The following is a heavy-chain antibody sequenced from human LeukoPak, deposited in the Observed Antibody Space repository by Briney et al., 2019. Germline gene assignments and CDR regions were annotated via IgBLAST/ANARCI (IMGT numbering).Heavy chain of an antibody. D-gene: IGHD6-13*01. J-gene: IGHJ4*02. CDR3: ASWYSSSWPYFDY. CDR1: GGSFSGYY. CDR2: INHSGST. Sequence: SETLSLTCAVYGGSFSGYYWSWIRQPPGKGLEWIGEINHSGSTNYNPSLKSRVTISVDTSKNQFSLKLSSVTAADTAVYYCASWYSSSWPYFDYWGQGTLVTVSS. V-gene: IGHV4-34*01.